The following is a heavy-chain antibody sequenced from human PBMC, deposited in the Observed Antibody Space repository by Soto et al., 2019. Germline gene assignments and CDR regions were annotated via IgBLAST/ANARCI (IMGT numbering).Heavy chain of an antibody. Sequence: SETLSLTCTVSGGSISSYYWSWIRQPPGKGLEWIGYIYYSGSTNYNPSLKSRVTIPVDTSKNQFSLKLSSVTAADTAVYYCARLRGGISTNFDYWGQGTLVTVSS. J-gene: IGHJ4*02. CDR3: ARLRGGISTNFDY. CDR1: GGSISSYY. V-gene: IGHV4-59*08. CDR2: IYYSGST. D-gene: IGHD6-13*01.